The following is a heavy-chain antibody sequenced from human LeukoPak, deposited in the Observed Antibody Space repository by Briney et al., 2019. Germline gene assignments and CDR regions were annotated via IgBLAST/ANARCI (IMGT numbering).Heavy chain of an antibody. CDR3: ARGGDITMIVVVIGDAFDI. Sequence: SETLSLTCTVSGYSFSSGYYWGWIRQPPGKGLEWIGSIYHSGSTYYNPSLKSRVTISVDTSKNQFSLKLSSVTAADTAVYYCARGGDITMIVVVIGDAFDIWGQGTMVTVSS. CDR2: IYHSGST. V-gene: IGHV4-38-2*02. D-gene: IGHD3-22*01. J-gene: IGHJ3*02. CDR1: GYSFSSGYY.